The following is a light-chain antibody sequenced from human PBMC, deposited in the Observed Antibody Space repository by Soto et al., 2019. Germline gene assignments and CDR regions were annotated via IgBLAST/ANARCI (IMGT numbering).Light chain of an antibody. CDR2: DAS. CDR3: QQYNSYST. Sequence: DIQMSQSPSTLSASVGDRLTITCRASQSISSWLAWYQQKPGKAPKLLFYDASSLESGVPSRFSGSGSGTEFTLTISSQQPDDFATYYCQQYNSYSTFGQGTKVDI. V-gene: IGKV1-5*01. CDR1: QSISSW. J-gene: IGKJ1*01.